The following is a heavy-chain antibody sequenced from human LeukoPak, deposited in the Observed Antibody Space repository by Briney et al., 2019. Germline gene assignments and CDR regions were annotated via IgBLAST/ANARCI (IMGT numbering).Heavy chain of an antibody. J-gene: IGHJ4*02. CDR1: GFTLSDYS. V-gene: IGHV3-48*04. CDR2: VGISSGNT. D-gene: IGHD5-12*01. Sequence: GGSLRLSSGASGFTLSDYSMNWVRQAPGKGLEWISYVGISSGNTKYAASVKGRFTISGDSAKNSVFLQMNNLRVEDTAVYYCARDHRYAFDNWGQGTLVTVSS. CDR3: ARDHRYAFDN.